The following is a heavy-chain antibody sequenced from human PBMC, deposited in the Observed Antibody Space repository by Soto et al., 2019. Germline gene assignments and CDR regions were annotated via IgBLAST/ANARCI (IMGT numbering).Heavy chain of an antibody. Sequence: GASVKVSCKASGYTFTSYDINWVRQATGQGLEWMGWMNPNSGNTGYAQKFQGRVTMTRNTSISTACMELSSLRSEDTAVYYCARGRENSFYDFWSGYYYEFDYWGQGTLVTVSS. CDR1: GYTFTSYD. CDR3: ARGRENSFYDFWSGYYYEFDY. D-gene: IGHD3-3*01. CDR2: MNPNSGNT. V-gene: IGHV1-8*01. J-gene: IGHJ4*02.